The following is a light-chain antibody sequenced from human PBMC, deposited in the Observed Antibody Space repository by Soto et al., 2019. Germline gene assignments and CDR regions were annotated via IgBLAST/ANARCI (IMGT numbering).Light chain of an antibody. CDR3: QQRSNWPPIT. CDR1: QSVSSY. CDR2: DAT. J-gene: IGKJ5*01. V-gene: IGKV3-11*01. Sequence: EIVLTQSPGTLSLSPGDRATLSCRASQSVSSYVAWYQQKPGQAPRLLIHDATNRATGIPARFSGSGSGTDFTLTISSLDLEDFAVYYCQQRSNWPPITFGQGTRLEVK.